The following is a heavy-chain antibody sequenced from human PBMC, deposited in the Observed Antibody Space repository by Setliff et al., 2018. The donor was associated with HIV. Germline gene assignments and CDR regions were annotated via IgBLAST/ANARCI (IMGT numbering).Heavy chain of an antibody. J-gene: IGHJ4*02. V-gene: IGHV4-61*09. CDR1: GDSITSGSYY. CDR2: IYTSGTT. CDR3: ARDEAAYYYDSSGRQPEHTSFAFDY. D-gene: IGHD3-22*01. Sequence: SETLSLTCTVSGDSITSGSYYWTWIRQPAGKGLEWIGHIYTSGTTRYNASLQSRVAISLDTAKNQFSLTLSSVTAADTAVYYCARDEAAYYYDSSGRQPEHTSFAFDYWGQGTLVTVSS.